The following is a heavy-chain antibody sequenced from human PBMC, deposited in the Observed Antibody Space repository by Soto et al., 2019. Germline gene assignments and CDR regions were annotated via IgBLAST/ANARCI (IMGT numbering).Heavy chain of an antibody. CDR2: IYYSGST. Sequence: SETLSLTCTVSGGSISSYYWSWIRQPPGKGLEWIGYIYYSGSTNYNPSLKSRVTISVDTSKNQFSLKLSSVTAADTAVYYCARTGYSSGWYVMDGWGQGTTVTVSS. V-gene: IGHV4-59*01. CDR1: GGSISSYY. D-gene: IGHD6-19*01. CDR3: ARTGYSSGWYVMDG. J-gene: IGHJ6*02.